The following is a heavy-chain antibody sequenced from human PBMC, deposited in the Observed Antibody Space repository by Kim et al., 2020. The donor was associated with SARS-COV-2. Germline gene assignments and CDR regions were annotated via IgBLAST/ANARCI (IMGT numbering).Heavy chain of an antibody. V-gene: IGHV3-23*01. CDR2: IAGNGGNT. CDR1: GFTFSSYA. Sequence: GGSLRLSCGASGFTFSSYAMHWVRQAPGKGLEWVSHIAGNGGNTFYADSVRGQFTVSRDSSKNTLYLQMNSLRAEDTAVYYCARRGTPGTMFYFDSWGQGTLVTVSP. D-gene: IGHD1-1*01. J-gene: IGHJ4*02. CDR3: ARRGTPGTMFYFDS.